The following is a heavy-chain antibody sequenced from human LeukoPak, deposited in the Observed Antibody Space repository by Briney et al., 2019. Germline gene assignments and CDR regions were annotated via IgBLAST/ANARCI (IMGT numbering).Heavy chain of an antibody. CDR3: ARGRSYGFDFDS. J-gene: IGHJ4*02. D-gene: IGHD5-18*01. CDR2: ISYSGST. V-gene: IGHV4-59*01. Sequence: SETLSLTCTVSGGSISSYYWTWIRQPPGKGLEWIGYISYSGSTNYNPSLKSRITISLDTSKNQFSLKLSSVTAADTAVYYCARGRSYGFDFDSWGPGTLVIVSS. CDR1: GGSISSYY.